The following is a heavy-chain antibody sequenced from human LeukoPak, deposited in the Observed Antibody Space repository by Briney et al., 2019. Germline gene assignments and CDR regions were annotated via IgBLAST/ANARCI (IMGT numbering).Heavy chain of an antibody. CDR3: ARILTRRRITMVRGVITAAFDI. CDR1: GGSFSGYY. J-gene: IGHJ3*02. D-gene: IGHD3-10*01. V-gene: IGHV4-34*01. Sequence: PSETLSLTCAVYGGSFSGYYWSWIRQPPGKGLEWIGEINHSGSTNYNPSLKSRVTISVDTSKNQFSLKLSSVTAADTAVYYCARILTRRRITMVRGVITAAFDIWGQGTMVTVSS. CDR2: INHSGST.